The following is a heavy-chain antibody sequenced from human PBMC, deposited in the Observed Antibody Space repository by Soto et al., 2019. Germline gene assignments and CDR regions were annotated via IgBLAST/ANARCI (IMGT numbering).Heavy chain of an antibody. CDR2: INTGNGYT. CDR1: GYTFTTYA. CDR3: ARALCGGDCYSYHFDY. V-gene: IGHV1-3*04. J-gene: IGHJ4*02. Sequence: ASVKVSCKASGYTFTTYAIHWVRQAPGQRLEWMGWINTGNGYTKYSQNFQGRVTITRDTSASTAYMELSSLRSEDTAVHYCARALCGGDCYSYHFDYWGQGTLVTSPQ. D-gene: IGHD2-21*02.